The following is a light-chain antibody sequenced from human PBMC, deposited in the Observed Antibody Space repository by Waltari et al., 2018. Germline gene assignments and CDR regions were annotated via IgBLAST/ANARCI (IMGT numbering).Light chain of an antibody. CDR2: DAS. Sequence: EIVLTQSPATLSLSPGERATLSCRASQSVSSYLAWYQQKPGQAPRLLNDDASNMVTGSPARFSGSGSGTDFTLTISSLDPEDFAVYYCQQRSIWPVTFGGGTKVEIK. CDR3: QQRSIWPVT. J-gene: IGKJ4*01. CDR1: QSVSSY. V-gene: IGKV3-11*01.